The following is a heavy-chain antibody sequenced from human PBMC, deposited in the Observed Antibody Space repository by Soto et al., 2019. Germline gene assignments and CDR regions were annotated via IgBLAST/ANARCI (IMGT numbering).Heavy chain of an antibody. CDR2: IKEDGSEK. D-gene: IGHD2-8*01. Sequence: GGSLRLCCAASGFTFSTYWMTWVRQAPGKGLEWVANIKEDGSEKNYVDSVKGRFTISRDNAQSSLYLQMNSLRAEDTAVYYCARFTTRYCTNLVCYTGGYYFDYWGQGTLVTVSS. J-gene: IGHJ4*02. V-gene: IGHV3-7*01. CDR1: GFTFSTYW. CDR3: ARFTTRYCTNLVCYTGGYYFDY.